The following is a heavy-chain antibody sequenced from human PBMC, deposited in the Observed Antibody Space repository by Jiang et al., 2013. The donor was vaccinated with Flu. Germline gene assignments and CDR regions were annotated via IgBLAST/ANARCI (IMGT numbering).Heavy chain of an antibody. D-gene: IGHD2-2*01. V-gene: IGHV1-2*02. Sequence: IHWVRQAPGQGLESDGVESTLAVVAQTMHQRFQGRVTVTRDTSISAAYMELSRLRSDDTAVYYCATSPLRSDIVVVPAAPQYYYYMDVWGKGTTVTVSS. CDR2: STLAVVA. J-gene: IGHJ6*03. CDR3: ATSPLRSDIVVVPAAPQYYYYMDV.